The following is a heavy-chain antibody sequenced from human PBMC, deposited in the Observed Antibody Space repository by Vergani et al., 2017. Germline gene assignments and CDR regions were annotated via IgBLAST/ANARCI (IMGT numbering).Heavy chain of an antibody. V-gene: IGHV1-2*02. CDR3: ARVTYCGGDCYYMDV. Sequence: QVQLVQSGAEVKKPGASVKVSCKASGSTFTGYYMHWVRQAPGQGLECMGWINPNSGGTNYAQKFQGRVTMTRDTSISTAYMELSRLRSDDTAVYYCARVTYCGGDCYYMDVWGKGTTVTVSS. D-gene: IGHD2-21*01. CDR2: INPNSGGT. J-gene: IGHJ6*03. CDR1: GSTFTGYY.